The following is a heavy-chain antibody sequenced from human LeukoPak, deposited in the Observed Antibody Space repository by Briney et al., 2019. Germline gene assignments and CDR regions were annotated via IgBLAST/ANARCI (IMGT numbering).Heavy chain of an antibody. CDR2: IYTSGST. V-gene: IGHV4-4*07. J-gene: IGHJ6*03. CDR1: GGSISSYY. D-gene: IGHD2-2*01. CDR3: ARDYCSSTSCYGDYYYYYYMDV. Sequence: PSETLSLTCTVPGGSISSYYWSWIRQPAGKGLEWIGRIYTSGSTNYNPSLKSRVTMSVDTSKNQFSLKLSSVTAADTAVYYCARDYCSSTSCYGDYYYYYYMDVWGKGTTVSVSS.